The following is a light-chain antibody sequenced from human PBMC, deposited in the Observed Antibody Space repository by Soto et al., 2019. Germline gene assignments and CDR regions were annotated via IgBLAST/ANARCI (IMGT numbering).Light chain of an antibody. CDR2: EVS. Sequence: QSALTQPASVSGSPGQSITISCTGTSSDVGVYNYVSWYQQHPGKAPKLMIYEVSNRPSGVSNRFSGSTSGNTASLTISGLQAEDEADYYCSSYTSSSTHVVFGGGTKLTVL. CDR1: SSDVGVYNY. J-gene: IGLJ2*01. CDR3: SSYTSSSTHVV. V-gene: IGLV2-14*01.